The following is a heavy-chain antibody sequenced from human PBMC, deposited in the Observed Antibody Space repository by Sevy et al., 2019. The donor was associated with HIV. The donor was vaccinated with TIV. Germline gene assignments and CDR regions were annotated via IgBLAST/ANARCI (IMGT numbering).Heavy chain of an antibody. CDR1: GFRFSDYG. D-gene: IGHD3-3*01. Sequence: GGSLRLSCAASGFRFSDYGMHWVRQAPGKGLEWVSLIRFDGSMKYIADSVKGRFTISRDKVKDTLYLQMNSLRPEATAVYYCAKDHYDYRTGYYGYYGMDVWGQGTTVTVSS. V-gene: IGHV3-30*02. J-gene: IGHJ6*02. CDR2: IRFDGSMK. CDR3: AKDHYDYRTGYYGYYGMDV.